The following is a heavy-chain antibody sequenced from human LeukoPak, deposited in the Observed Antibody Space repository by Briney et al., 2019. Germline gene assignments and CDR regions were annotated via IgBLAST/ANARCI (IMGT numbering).Heavy chain of an antibody. CDR3: AKDWGGGSNWFDR. Sequence: PGGSLRLSCVASGFTFSSYGMHWVRQAPGKGLEWVAFIWYDGSNKYYADSVKGRFTISRDNSKNTLYLQMNSLRAEDTAVYYCAKDWGGGSNWFDRWGQGTLVTVSS. V-gene: IGHV3-30*02. CDR1: GFTFSSYG. D-gene: IGHD3-16*01. J-gene: IGHJ5*02. CDR2: IWYDGSNK.